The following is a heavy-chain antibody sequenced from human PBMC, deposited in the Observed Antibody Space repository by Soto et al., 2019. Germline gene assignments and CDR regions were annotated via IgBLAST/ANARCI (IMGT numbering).Heavy chain of an antibody. J-gene: IGHJ5*02. Sequence: GGSLRLSCAASGFTFSSYAMSWVRQAPGKGLEWVSAISGSGGSTYYADSVKGRFTISRDNSKNTLYLQMNSLRAEDTAVYYCAKVQYYDFWSGYYRSNWFDPWGQGTLVTVSS. CDR3: AKVQYYDFWSGYYRSNWFDP. V-gene: IGHV3-23*01. CDR2: ISGSGGST. CDR1: GFTFSSYA. D-gene: IGHD3-3*01.